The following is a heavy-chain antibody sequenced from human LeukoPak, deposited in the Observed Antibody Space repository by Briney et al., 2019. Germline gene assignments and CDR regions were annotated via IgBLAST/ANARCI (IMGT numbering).Heavy chain of an antibody. CDR2: INQGGSP. J-gene: IGHJ6*03. V-gene: IGHV4-34*01. CDR1: GGSVSDYY. Sequence: PSETLSLTCGISGGSVSDYYWSWIRQTPGEGLEWIGEINQGGSPKYNPSLKSRVAIFVDTSSSQLSLNVTSVTAADTAVYYCVRGLVKKLVRRQIYYYMDVWGKGTTVIVSS. D-gene: IGHD6-6*01. CDR3: VRGLVKKLVRRQIYYYMDV.